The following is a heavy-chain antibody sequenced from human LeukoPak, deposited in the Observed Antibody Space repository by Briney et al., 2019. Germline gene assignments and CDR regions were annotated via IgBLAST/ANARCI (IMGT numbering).Heavy chain of an antibody. Sequence: GGSLRVSCAASGFTFSSYSMNWVRQAPGKGLEWVSSISSSSSYIYYADSVKGRFTVSRDNVKNSLYLQMNSLRAEDTAVYYCATDPVGYCSSDSCYSVDYWGQGTLVTVSS. V-gene: IGHV3-21*04. D-gene: IGHD2-15*01. J-gene: IGHJ4*02. CDR2: ISSSSSYI. CDR3: ATDPVGYCSSDSCYSVDY. CDR1: GFTFSSYS.